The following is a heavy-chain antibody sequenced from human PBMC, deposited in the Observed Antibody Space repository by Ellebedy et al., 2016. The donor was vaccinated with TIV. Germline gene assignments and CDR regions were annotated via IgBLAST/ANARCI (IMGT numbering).Heavy chain of an antibody. CDR2: ITAYNSNT. CDR3: ARDLVHFESRGYYSEY. J-gene: IGHJ4*02. V-gene: IGHV1-18*04. Sequence: ASVKVSCKASGYIFTIYGINWVRQAPGQGLEWMGWITAYNSNTKYAQKFQGRVSMTTDTSTSTAYMELRSLRYDDTALYYCARDLVHFESRGYYSEYWGQGTLVTVSS. CDR1: GYIFTIYG. D-gene: IGHD3-22*01.